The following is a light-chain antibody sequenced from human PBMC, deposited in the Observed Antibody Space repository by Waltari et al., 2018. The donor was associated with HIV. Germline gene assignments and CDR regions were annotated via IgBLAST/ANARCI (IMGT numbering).Light chain of an antibody. J-gene: IGKJ1*01. V-gene: IGKV1-5*03. CDR2: KAS. CDR3: QHYNPYST. Sequence: DIQLTQAPSTLSASVGDRVSITCRASQSVSSSFAWYQLKPGRAPKLLIYKASTVKSGVPSRFSGRGSGTDFTLTITGLQSDDFATYYCQHYNPYSTFGQGTKVEIK. CDR1: QSVSSS.